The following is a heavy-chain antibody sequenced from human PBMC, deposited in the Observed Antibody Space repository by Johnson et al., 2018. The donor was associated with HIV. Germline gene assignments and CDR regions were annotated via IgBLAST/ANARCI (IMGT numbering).Heavy chain of an antibody. CDR2: VNWNGGST. CDR1: GFTFEDYA. J-gene: IGHJ3*02. Sequence: VQLVESGGGLVQPGRSLRLSCAASGFTFEDYAMHWVRQAPGKGLEWVSGVNWNGGSTGYADSVKGRFTISRDNAKNSLSLQMNSLRAEDTAVYYCAKDLSSSLSDAFDIWGQGTMVTVSS. CDR3: AKDLSSSLSDAFDI. V-gene: IGHV3-20*04. D-gene: IGHD6-6*01.